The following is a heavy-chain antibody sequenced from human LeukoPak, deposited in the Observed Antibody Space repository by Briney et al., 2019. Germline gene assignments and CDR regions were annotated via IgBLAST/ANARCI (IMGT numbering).Heavy chain of an antibody. V-gene: IGHV1-18*01. J-gene: IGHJ4*02. D-gene: IGHD3-9*01. CDR1: GYTFTSYG. CDR3: ARGVGDGILTGYYPFDY. CDR2: ISAYNGNT. Sequence: ASVKVSCKASGYTFTSYGISWVRQAPGQGLEWMGWISAYNGNTNYAQKLQGRVTMTTDTSTSTAYMELRSLRSDDTAVYYCARGVGDGILTGYYPFDYWGQGTLVTVSS.